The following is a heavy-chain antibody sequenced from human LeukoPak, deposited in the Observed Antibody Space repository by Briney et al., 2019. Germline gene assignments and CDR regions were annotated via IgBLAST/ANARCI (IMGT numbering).Heavy chain of an antibody. CDR3: ARDRSRDGYNLAY. Sequence: SETLSLTCTVSGGSISSYYWSWIRQPPGKGLEWIGYIYYSGSTNYNPSLKSRVTISLDTSKNQFSPKLSSVTAADTAVYYCARDRSRDGYNLAYWGQGTLVTVSS. J-gene: IGHJ4*02. CDR1: GGSISSYY. D-gene: IGHD5-24*01. V-gene: IGHV4-59*01. CDR2: IYYSGST.